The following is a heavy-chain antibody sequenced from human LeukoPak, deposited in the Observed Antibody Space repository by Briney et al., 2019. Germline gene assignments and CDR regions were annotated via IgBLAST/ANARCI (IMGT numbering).Heavy chain of an antibody. CDR2: ITAIFRTT. CDR1: GGTFNSYA. CDR3: ARHSGYHSTMYLDY. D-gene: IGHD3-22*01. Sequence: ASVKVSCKTSGGTFNSYAISWVRQTPGQGLEWMGGITAIFRTTNYAQKFQGRVTITADESMSTVYMELSSLRSEDTAVYYCARHSGYHSTMYLDYWGQGTLVTVSS. V-gene: IGHV1-69*01. J-gene: IGHJ4*02.